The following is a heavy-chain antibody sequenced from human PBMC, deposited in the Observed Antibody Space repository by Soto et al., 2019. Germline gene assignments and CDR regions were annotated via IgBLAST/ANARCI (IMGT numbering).Heavy chain of an antibody. V-gene: IGHV3-30*14. D-gene: IGHD4-17*01. Sequence: QARLVQSGGGLVQSGRSLTLSCEASGFLFSTSTLNWVRRAPGKGLEWVAEISSRGTDIYYADSVKGRFTISRDNSKNTLYLLLDRVKSADTAVYFWATLGRADYPPLAAWGQGTLGTVSS. CDR1: GFLFSTST. CDR3: ATLGRADYPPLAA. J-gene: IGHJ5*02. CDR2: ISSRGTDI.